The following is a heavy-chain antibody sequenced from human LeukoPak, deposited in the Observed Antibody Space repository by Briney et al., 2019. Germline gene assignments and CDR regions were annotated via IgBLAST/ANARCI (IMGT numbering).Heavy chain of an antibody. J-gene: IGHJ4*02. CDR2: INPNSGGT. CDR3: ARVNRIAVAGTSMY. CDR1: GYTFTGYY. Sequence: GASVKVSCKASGYTFTGYYMHWVRQAPGQGLKWMGWINPNSGGTNYAQKFQGRVTMTRDTSISTAYMELSRLRSEDTAVYYCARVNRIAVAGTSMYWGQGTLVTVSS. V-gene: IGHV1-2*02. D-gene: IGHD6-19*01.